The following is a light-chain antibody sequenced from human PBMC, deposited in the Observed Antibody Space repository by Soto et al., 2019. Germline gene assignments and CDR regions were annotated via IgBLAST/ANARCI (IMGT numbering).Light chain of an antibody. J-gene: IGKJ4*01. V-gene: IGKV3-20*01. CDR2: GAS. Sequence: EIVLTQSPATLSLSPGERATLSCRASQSVSSSYLAWYQQKPGQAPGLLIYGASSRATGIPDRFSGSGSGTDFTLTISRLEPEDFAVYYCQQYGSSPLTFGGGTKVDIK. CDR1: QSVSSSY. CDR3: QQYGSSPLT.